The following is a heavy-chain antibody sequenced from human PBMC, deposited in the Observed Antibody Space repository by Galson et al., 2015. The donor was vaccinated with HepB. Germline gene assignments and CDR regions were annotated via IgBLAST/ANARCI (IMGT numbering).Heavy chain of an antibody. CDR1: GYTFTSYD. D-gene: IGHD3-10*01. CDR2: MNPNSGNT. Sequence: SVKVSCKASGYTFTSYDINWVRQATGQGLEWMGWMNPNSGNTGYAQKFQGRVTMTRNTSISTAYMELTSLRAEDTAIYYCARVSSHYNGSGSYPNPYYDYYMDVWGKGTTVTVSS. V-gene: IGHV1-8*01. J-gene: IGHJ6*03. CDR3: ARVSSHYNGSGSYPNPYYDYYMDV.